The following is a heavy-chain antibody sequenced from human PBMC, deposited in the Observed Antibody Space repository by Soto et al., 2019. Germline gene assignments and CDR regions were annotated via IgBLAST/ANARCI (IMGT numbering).Heavy chain of an antibody. D-gene: IGHD3-22*01. CDR3: ATNPYDSSGRDYYYYGMDV. J-gene: IGHJ6*02. CDR2: ISAYNGNT. CDR1: GYTFTSYG. Sequence: ASVKVSCKASGYTFTSYGISWVRQAPGQGLEWMGWISAYNGNTNYAQKLQGRVTMTTDTSTSTAYMELRSLRSDDTAVYYCATNPYDSSGRDYYYYGMDVWGQGTTVTVSS. V-gene: IGHV1-18*01.